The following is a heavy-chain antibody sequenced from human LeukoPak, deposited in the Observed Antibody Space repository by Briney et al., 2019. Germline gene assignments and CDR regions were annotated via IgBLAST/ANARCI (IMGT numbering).Heavy chain of an antibody. D-gene: IGHD6-13*01. CDR2: ISAYNGNT. J-gene: IGHJ5*02. Sequence: ASVMVSCKASGYTFTSYVISWVRQAPGQGLEWMGWISAYNGNTNYAQKVQGRVTMTTDTSTSTAYMELRSLRSDDTAVYYCARVAAAKQEQNNWFDPWGQGTLVTVSS. CDR1: GYTFTSYV. V-gene: IGHV1-18*01. CDR3: ARVAAAKQEQNNWFDP.